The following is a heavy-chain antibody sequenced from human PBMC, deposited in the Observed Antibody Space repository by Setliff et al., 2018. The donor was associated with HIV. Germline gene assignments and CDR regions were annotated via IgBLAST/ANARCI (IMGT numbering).Heavy chain of an antibody. CDR2: IMTVFGTT. Sequence: GASVKVSCKASGDTFSNSLVTWVRQAPGQGLEWMGGIMTVFGTTNYAQKFQGRLTITTDESTGTAYMELSSLRSEDTALYFCSTSNDFYYGMDVWGQGTTVTVSS. CDR3: STSNDFYYGMDV. J-gene: IGHJ6*02. CDR1: GDTFSNSL. V-gene: IGHV1-69*05. D-gene: IGHD7-27*01.